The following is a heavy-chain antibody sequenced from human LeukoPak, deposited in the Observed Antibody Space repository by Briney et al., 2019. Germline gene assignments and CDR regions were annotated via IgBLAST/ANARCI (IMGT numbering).Heavy chain of an antibody. V-gene: IGHV4-30-2*01. D-gene: IGHD1-26*01. CDR2: INHSGST. CDR3: ARGIERELPSFDY. Sequence: SQTLSLTCTVSGGSISSGGYYWSWIRQPPGKGLEWIGEINHSGSTNYNPSLKSRVTISVDTSKNQFSLKLSSVTAADTAVYYCARGIERELPSFDYWGQGTLVAVSS. CDR1: GGSISSGGYY. J-gene: IGHJ4*02.